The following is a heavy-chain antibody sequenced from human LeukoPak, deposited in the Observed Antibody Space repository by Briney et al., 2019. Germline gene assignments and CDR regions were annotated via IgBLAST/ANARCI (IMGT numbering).Heavy chain of an antibody. Sequence: GRSLRLSCLASGFTLSTYAMHWVRQAPGKGLEWVAVISQDGSIKHHADSEKGRFTISRDNSKNTLYLQMNSLRAEDTAVYYCASHSSPTYWGQGTLVPVSS. D-gene: IGHD6-13*01. CDR3: ASHSSPTY. CDR1: GFTLSTYA. CDR2: ISQDGSIK. V-gene: IGHV3-30*04. J-gene: IGHJ4*02.